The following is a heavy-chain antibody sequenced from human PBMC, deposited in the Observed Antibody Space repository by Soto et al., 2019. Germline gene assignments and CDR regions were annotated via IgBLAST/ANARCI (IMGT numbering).Heavy chain of an antibody. CDR2: ISAYNGNT. J-gene: IGHJ5*02. CDR3: ARDGCSSTSCINWFDP. V-gene: IGHV1-18*01. Sequence: ASVKVSCKASGYTFTSYGISWVRQAPGQGLEWMGWISAYNGNTNYAQKLQGRVTMTTDTSTSTAYMELRSLRSDDTAVYYCARDGCSSTSCINWFDPWGQGTLVTVSS. D-gene: IGHD2-2*01. CDR1: GYTFTSYG.